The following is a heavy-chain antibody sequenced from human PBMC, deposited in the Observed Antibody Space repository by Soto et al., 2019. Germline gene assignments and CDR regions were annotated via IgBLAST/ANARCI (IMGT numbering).Heavy chain of an antibody. CDR2: INPNSGGT. J-gene: IGHJ4*02. CDR3: ARLPTVTSPFDY. Sequence: ASVKVSCKASGGTFRNYPINWVRQAPGQGLEWMGWINPNSGGTNYAQKFQGWVTMTRDTSISTAYMELSRLRSDDTAVYYCARLPTVTSPFDYWGQGTLVTVS. CDR1: GGTFRNYP. V-gene: IGHV1-2*04. D-gene: IGHD4-4*01.